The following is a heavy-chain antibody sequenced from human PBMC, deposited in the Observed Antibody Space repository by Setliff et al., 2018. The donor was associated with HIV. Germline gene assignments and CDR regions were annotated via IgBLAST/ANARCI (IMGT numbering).Heavy chain of an antibody. CDR1: YATISTADYY. CDR3: VRDDYGYNGKGFDY. CDR2: ITYSGSA. J-gene: IGHJ4*02. Sequence: SETLSLTCTASYATISTADYYWSWIRQPPGKGLEWIGYITYSGSAYYNPSLKSRVIISIDTSNNQISLRLSSVTAADAAMYYCVRDDYGYNGKGFDYWGPGTLVTVSS. D-gene: IGHD4-17*01. V-gene: IGHV4-30-4*01.